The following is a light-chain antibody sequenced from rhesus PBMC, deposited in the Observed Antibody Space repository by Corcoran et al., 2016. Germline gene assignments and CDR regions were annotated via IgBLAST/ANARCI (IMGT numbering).Light chain of an antibody. CDR1: SSDIGAYIY. CDR3: SSHAVDTTFI. Sequence: QAALTQPRSVSGSPGQSVTISCTGTSSDIGAYIYVSWYQQLPGTAPRLMIYEISKSPSGVSDRFSGSKSGNTASLNITGVPADDEAYYYCSSHAVDTTFIFGAGTRLTVL. J-gene: IGLJ1*01. V-gene: IGLV2-32*02. CDR2: EIS.